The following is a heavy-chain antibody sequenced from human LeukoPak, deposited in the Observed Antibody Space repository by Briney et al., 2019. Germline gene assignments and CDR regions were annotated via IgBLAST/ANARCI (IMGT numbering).Heavy chain of an antibody. CDR1: GGSFSGYY. D-gene: IGHD3-10*01. CDR3: ARAYGSGSYYGDFDY. Sequence: SETLSLTCAVYGGSFSGYYWSWIRQPPGKGLEWIGEINHSGSTNYNPSLKSRVTISVDTSKNQFSLKLSSVTAADTAVYYCARAYGSGSYYGDFDYWGQGTLVTVSS. CDR2: INHSGST. V-gene: IGHV4-34*01. J-gene: IGHJ4*02.